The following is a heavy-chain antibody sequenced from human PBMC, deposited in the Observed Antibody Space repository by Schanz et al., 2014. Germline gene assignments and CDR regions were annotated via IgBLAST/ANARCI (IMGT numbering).Heavy chain of an antibody. CDR1: GYTFTSYG. Sequence: QVQLVQSGAEVKKPGASVKVSCKASGYTFTSYGISWVRQAPGQGLEWMGWISAYNGNTNYAQKLQGRVTMTTDTPASTAYMELRSLRSDDTAVYYCAKSAPYYGSGSFPSNAYGMDVWGQGTAVTVSS. J-gene: IGHJ6*02. D-gene: IGHD3-10*01. V-gene: IGHV1-18*01. CDR3: AKSAPYYGSGSFPSNAYGMDV. CDR2: ISAYNGNT.